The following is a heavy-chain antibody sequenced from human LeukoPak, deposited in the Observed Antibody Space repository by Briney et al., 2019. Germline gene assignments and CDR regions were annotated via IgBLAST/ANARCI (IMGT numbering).Heavy chain of an antibody. CDR1: GFTFDDYG. D-gene: IGHD2-8*02. J-gene: IGHJ4*02. CDR2: IKQDGSEK. Sequence: GGSLRLSCAASGFTFDDYGMSWVRQAPGKGLEWVANIKQDGSEKRYVDPVKGRFTISRDNAKNSLYLQMNSLRAEDTAVYYCARAPATNEWRCMDYWGQGTLVTVSS. V-gene: IGHV3-7*01. CDR3: ARAPATNEWRCMDY.